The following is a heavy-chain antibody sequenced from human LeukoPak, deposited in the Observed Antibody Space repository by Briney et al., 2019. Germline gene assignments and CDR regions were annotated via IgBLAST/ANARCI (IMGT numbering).Heavy chain of an antibody. CDR3: ATGYYEPFAT. J-gene: IGHJ5*02. D-gene: IGHD3-3*01. Sequence: KSSETLSLTCTFSGASVSSYYWDWLRQTPGKGLVWIGYISDTGKTDSNPSLKSRVSISLGPANKQFSLRLRSVTAADSAVYYCATGYYEPFATWGPGILVTVSS. V-gene: IGHV4-59*02. CDR1: GASVSSYY. CDR2: ISDTGKT.